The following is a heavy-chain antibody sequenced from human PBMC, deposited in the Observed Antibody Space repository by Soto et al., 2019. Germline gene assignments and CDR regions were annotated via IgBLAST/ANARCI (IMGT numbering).Heavy chain of an antibody. Sequence: EVQLVESGGGLVQPGGSLRLSCVASGFTFSDHYMDWVRQAPGKGLEWVGRTRNKANSYTTEYAASVKGRFTISRDDSKNSLYLQMNSLKTEDTAVYYCVRDYRVSYGYGPFDYWGQGTLVTVSS. J-gene: IGHJ4*02. V-gene: IGHV3-72*01. D-gene: IGHD5-18*01. CDR1: GFTFSDHY. CDR2: TRNKANSYTT. CDR3: VRDYRVSYGYGPFDY.